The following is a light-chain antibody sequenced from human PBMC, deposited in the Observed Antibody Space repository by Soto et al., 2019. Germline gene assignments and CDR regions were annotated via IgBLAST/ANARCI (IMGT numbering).Light chain of an antibody. V-gene: IGLV1-44*01. CDR1: SSNIGSNT. J-gene: IGLJ3*02. CDR3: AAWDDSLNAL. Sequence: QAVVTQPLSASGTPGQRVTISCSGSSSNIGSNTVNWYQQLPGTAPKLLIYSNNQRPSGVPDRFSGSKSGTSASLAISGLQSEDEADYYCAAWDDSLNALFGGGTKLTVL. CDR2: SNN.